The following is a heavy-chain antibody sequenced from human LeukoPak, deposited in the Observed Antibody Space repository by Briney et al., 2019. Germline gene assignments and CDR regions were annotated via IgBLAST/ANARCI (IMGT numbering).Heavy chain of an antibody. Sequence: PGGSLRLSCAASGFTVSSNYMSWVRQAPGKGLEWVSIIYSGGSTYYADSVKGRFTISRDNSRNTLYLQMSSLRADDTAVYYCAKDEAAVGLNWFDPWGQGTLVTVSS. CDR2: IYSGGST. J-gene: IGHJ5*02. CDR1: GFTVSSNY. V-gene: IGHV3-53*01. CDR3: AKDEAAVGLNWFDP. D-gene: IGHD6-13*01.